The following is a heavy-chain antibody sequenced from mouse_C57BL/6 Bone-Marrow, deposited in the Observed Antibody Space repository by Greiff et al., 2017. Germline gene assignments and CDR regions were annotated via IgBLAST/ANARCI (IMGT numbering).Heavy chain of an antibody. CDR3: ARYYGSSPMDY. V-gene: IGHV7-3*01. Sequence: EVQLQESGGGLVQPGGSLSLSCAASGFTFTDYYMSWVRQPPGKALEWLGFIRNKANGYTTEYSASVKGRFTISRDNSQSILYLQMNALRAEDSATYYCARYYGSSPMDYWGQGTSVTVSS. D-gene: IGHD1-1*01. CDR2: IRNKANGYTT. J-gene: IGHJ4*01. CDR1: GFTFTDYY.